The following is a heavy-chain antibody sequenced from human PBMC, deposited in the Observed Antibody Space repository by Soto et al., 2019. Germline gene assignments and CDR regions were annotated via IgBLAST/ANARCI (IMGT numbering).Heavy chain of an antibody. D-gene: IGHD3-10*01. CDR3: AREDGSMVRPSYYYYGMDV. V-gene: IGHV3-30-3*01. CDR1: GFTFSSYA. J-gene: IGHJ6*02. CDR2: ISYDGSNK. Sequence: PGGSLRLSCAASGFTFSSYAMHWVRQAPGKGLDWVAVISYDGSNKYYADSVKGRFTISRDNSKNTLYLQMNSLRAEDTAVYYCAREDGSMVRPSYYYYGMDVWGQGTTVTVSS.